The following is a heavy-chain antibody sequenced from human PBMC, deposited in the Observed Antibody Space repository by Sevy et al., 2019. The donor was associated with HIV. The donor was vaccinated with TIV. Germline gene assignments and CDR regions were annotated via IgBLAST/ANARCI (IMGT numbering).Heavy chain of an antibody. V-gene: IGHV3-7*03. J-gene: IGHJ4*02. CDR2: IKQDGSDK. CDR3: ARSWDYWGQMRY. CDR1: GFTFNNYW. D-gene: IGHD7-27*01. Sequence: GGSLRLSCAASGFTFNNYWMTWVRQAPGKGLEWVANIKQDGSDKYYMESVKGRFNISRDNTKNSLYVQLNSLRAEDTAVYYCARSWDYWGQMRYWGQGTLVTVSS.